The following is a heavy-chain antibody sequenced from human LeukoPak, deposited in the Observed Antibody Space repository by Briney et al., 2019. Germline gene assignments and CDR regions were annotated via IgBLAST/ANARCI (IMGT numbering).Heavy chain of an antibody. V-gene: IGHV1-2*02. CDR1: GYTFTGYY. D-gene: IGHD5-12*01. Sequence: ASVKVSCKASGYTFTGYYMHWVRQAPGQGLEWMGWINPNSGGTNYAQKFQGRVTMTRDTSVSTAYMELSRLRSDDTAVYYCARAYSGYDLGGAKGYWSQGTLVTVSS. CDR2: INPNSGGT. CDR3: ARAYSGYDLGGAKGY. J-gene: IGHJ4*02.